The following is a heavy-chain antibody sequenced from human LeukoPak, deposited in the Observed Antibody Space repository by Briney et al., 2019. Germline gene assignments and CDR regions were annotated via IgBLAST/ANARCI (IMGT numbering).Heavy chain of an antibody. Sequence: GGSLRLSCAASGFTFSSYSMNWVRQAPGKGLEWVAYIRRSGNPIYYADSVKGRFTISRDNAKNSLYLQMNSLRDEDTAVYYCAKDRGYCSGGSCYYFDYWGQGTLVTVSS. CDR2: IRRSGNPI. CDR3: AKDRGYCSGGSCYYFDY. V-gene: IGHV3-48*02. J-gene: IGHJ4*02. CDR1: GFTFSSYS. D-gene: IGHD2-15*01.